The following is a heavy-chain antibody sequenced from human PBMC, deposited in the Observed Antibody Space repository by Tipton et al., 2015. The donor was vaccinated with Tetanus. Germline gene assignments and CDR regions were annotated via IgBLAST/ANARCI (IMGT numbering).Heavy chain of an antibody. CDR1: GYTFTSYG. CDR2: ISAYNGNT. J-gene: IGHJ4*02. D-gene: IGHD6-13*01. CDR3: ATQAAAGTDLDY. V-gene: IGHV1-18*01. Sequence: QLVQSGAEVKKPGASVKASCKASGYTFTSYGISWVRQAPGQGLEWMGWISAYNGNTNYAQKLQGRVTMTTDTSTSTAYMELRILRSDDTSVYYCATQAAAGTDLDYWGQGTLVTVSS.